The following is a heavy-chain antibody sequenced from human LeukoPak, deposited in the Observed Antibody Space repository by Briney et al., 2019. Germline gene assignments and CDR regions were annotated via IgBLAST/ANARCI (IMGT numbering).Heavy chain of an antibody. CDR2: IIPILGIA. CDR3: ARERLVVARYYYYGMDV. V-gene: IGHV1-69*04. CDR1: GGTFSSYA. Sequence: SVKVSCKASGGTFSSYAISWVRQAPGQGLEWMGRIIPILGIANYAQKFQGRVTITADKSTSTAYMELSSLRSEDTAVYYCARERLVVARYYYYGMDVWGQGTTVTVSS. D-gene: IGHD2-15*01. J-gene: IGHJ6*02.